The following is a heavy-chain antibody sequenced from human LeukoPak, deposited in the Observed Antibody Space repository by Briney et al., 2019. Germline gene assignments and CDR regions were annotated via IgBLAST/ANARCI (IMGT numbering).Heavy chain of an antibody. CDR3: ARGQGDGYNSYYYYYYMDV. CDR1: GGSFSGYY. CDR2: INHSGST. D-gene: IGHD5-24*01. J-gene: IGHJ6*03. Sequence: SETLSLTCAVYGGSFSGYYWSWLRQPPGKGLEWIGEINHSGSTNYNPSLKSRVTISVDTSKNQFSLKLSSVTAADTAVYYCARGQGDGYNSYYYYYYMDVWGKGTTVTVSS. V-gene: IGHV4-34*01.